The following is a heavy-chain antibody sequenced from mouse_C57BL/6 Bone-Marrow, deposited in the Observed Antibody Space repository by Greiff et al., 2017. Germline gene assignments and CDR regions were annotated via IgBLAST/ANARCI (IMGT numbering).Heavy chain of an antibody. CDR1: GYTFTSYG. V-gene: IGHV1-81*01. J-gene: IGHJ3*01. Sequence: VQLQQSGAELARPGASVKLSCKASGYTFTSYGISWVKQRTGQGLEWIGEIYPRSGNTYYNEKFKGKATLTADKSSSTAYMELRSLTSEDSAVYICAREGYDYDWFAYWGQGTLVTVSA. D-gene: IGHD2-4*01. CDR3: AREGYDYDWFAY. CDR2: IYPRSGNT.